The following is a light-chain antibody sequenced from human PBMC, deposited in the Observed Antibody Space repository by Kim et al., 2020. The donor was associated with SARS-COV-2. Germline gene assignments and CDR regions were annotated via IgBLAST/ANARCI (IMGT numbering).Light chain of an antibody. J-gene: IGLJ2*01. CDR2: LNSGGSH. V-gene: IGLV4-69*01. CDR3: QTWDTGIRV. CDR1: SGHSRYV. Sequence: ASVKLTCTLSSGHSRYVIGLHQEQPGKGTRYLMNLNSGGSHIKGDGIPDRFSGSGSGAERYLTISGLQSEDEADYYCQTWDTGIRVFGGGTQLTVL.